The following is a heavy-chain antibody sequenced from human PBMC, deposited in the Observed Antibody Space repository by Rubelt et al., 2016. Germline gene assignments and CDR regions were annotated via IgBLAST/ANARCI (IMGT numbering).Heavy chain of an antibody. Sequence: QVQLVQSGAQVKNPGASVTVSCKASGYTFAKYGTTWVRQAPGQGPEWMGWISAYNGNTNYAQKLQGRVTMTTDTSTSTAYMELRSLRSDDTAVYYCARDDGAVAGNYWGQGTLVTVSS. V-gene: IGHV1-18*01. CDR2: ISAYNGNT. J-gene: IGHJ4*02. D-gene: IGHD6-19*01. CDR1: GYTFAKYG. CDR3: ARDDGAVAGNY.